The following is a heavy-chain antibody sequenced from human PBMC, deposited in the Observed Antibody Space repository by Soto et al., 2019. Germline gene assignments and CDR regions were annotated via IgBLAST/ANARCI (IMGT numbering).Heavy chain of an antibody. V-gene: IGHV1-18*01. D-gene: IGHD2-21*01. CDR3: AESPRGEIATD. CDR2: INPYNGMT. Sequence: QVQLVQSGGEVKKPGASVTVSCKASGYTFINYHITWGRQAPGQGLEWMAWINPYNGMTDNVQRFQGRVTMTGDTTKSTPCMELRNLDYNATAVYFCAESPRGEIATDWGQGTLVIDSS. CDR1: GYTFINYH. J-gene: IGHJ4*02.